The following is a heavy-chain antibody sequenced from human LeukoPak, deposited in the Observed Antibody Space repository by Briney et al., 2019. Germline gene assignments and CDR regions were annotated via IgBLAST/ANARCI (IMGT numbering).Heavy chain of an antibody. CDR1: GFTFSNYN. J-gene: IGHJ5*01. D-gene: IGHD2-2*01. V-gene: IGHV3-21*04. Sequence: GGSLRLSCAASGFTFSNYNMNWVRQAPGKAMEWVSSITSSGTYIFYADSVKGRFTIPRDNSKKTLYLQMNSLRAEDTAVYYCAKDRHAPGRYCSSTTCFPFDSWGQGTLVTVSS. CDR2: ITSSGTYI. CDR3: AKDRHAPGRYCSSTTCFPFDS.